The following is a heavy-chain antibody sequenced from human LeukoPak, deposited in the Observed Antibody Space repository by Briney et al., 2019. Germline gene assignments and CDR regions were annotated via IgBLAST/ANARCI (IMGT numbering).Heavy chain of an antibody. V-gene: IGHV3-23*01. CDR3: AKEGQLRNRGYSGYVSAYYFDY. Sequence: PGGSLRLSCAASGFTFSSYAMSWVRQAPGKGLEWVSAISGSGGSTYYADSVKGRFTISRANSKNTLYLQMNSLRAEDTAVYYCAKEGQLRNRGYSGYVSAYYFDYWGQGTLVTVSS. CDR1: GFTFSSYA. J-gene: IGHJ4*02. CDR2: ISGSGGST. D-gene: IGHD5-12*01.